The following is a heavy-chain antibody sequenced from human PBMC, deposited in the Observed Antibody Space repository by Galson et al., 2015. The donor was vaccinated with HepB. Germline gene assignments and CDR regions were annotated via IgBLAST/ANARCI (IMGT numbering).Heavy chain of an antibody. CDR2: TYYRSKWYN. J-gene: IGHJ6*02. CDR3: ARDNIAARRDAMDV. Sequence: ISGDSVSSNSVTWNWIRQSPSRGLEWLGRTYYRSKWYNDYAISVKSRITINPDTSKNQFSLHLNAVTPEDTAVYYCARDNIAARRDAMDVWGQGTTVTVSS. V-gene: IGHV6-1*01. D-gene: IGHD6-6*01. CDR1: GDSVSSNSVT.